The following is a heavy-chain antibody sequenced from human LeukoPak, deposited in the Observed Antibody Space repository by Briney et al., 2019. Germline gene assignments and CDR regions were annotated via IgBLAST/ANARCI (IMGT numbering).Heavy chain of an antibody. J-gene: IGHJ4*02. D-gene: IGHD6-6*01. Sequence: SETLSLTCTVSGGSINNYYWSCIRQPPGKGLEWIGYIYYSGSTNYNPSLKSRVTISVDTSKNQFSLKLNSVTAADTAVYYCARAGQFISARPISFDYWGQGTLVTVSS. CDR3: ARAGQFISARPISFDY. CDR1: GGSINNYY. CDR2: IYYSGST. V-gene: IGHV4-59*01.